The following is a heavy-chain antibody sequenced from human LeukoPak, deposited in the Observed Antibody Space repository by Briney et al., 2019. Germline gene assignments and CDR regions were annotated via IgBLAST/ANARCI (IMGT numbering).Heavy chain of an antibody. CDR1: GYSFTNYW. D-gene: IGHD5-24*01. Sequence: AESLLISCKGSGYSFTNYWVGWVRQMPGKGLEWMGIIYPSDSNTRYSPSFQGPVTISGDKSISTAYVQWSSLRASDTAMYYCARLSETSTIGGFDDWGQGTLVSVSS. CDR2: IYPSDSNT. CDR3: ARLSETSTIGGFDD. J-gene: IGHJ4*02. V-gene: IGHV5-51*01.